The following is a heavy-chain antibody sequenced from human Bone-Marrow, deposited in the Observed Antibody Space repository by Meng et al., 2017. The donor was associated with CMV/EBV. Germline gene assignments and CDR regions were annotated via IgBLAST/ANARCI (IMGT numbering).Heavy chain of an antibody. J-gene: IGHJ4*02. D-gene: IGHD6-19*01. V-gene: IGHV3-49*04. CDR2: SRSREFGGTR. Sequence: GESLKISCATSEFIFNDYALAWVRQAPGKGLELVGFSRSREFGGTREYAASVQGRFDISRDSSGNILHLQMDGLQTDDTAVYFCARGRTGTGWKYYFDHWGRGTLVTVSS. CDR3: ARGRTGTGWKYYFDH. CDR1: EFIFNDYA.